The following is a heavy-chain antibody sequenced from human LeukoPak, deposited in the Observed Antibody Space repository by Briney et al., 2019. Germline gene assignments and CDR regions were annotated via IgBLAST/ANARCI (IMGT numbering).Heavy chain of an antibody. V-gene: IGHV3-30*19. D-gene: IGHD3-16*01. J-gene: IGHJ4*02. CDR1: GFTFSNSG. CDR2: ISSDGSNK. CDR3: ARVGGGDFMGTFDY. Sequence: GGSLRLSCAASGFTFSNSGMHWVRQAPGKGLEWVAVISSDGSNKYYADSVKGRFTISRDNSKSTLYLQMNSLRAEDTAVYYCARVGGGDFMGTFDYWGQGTLVAVSS.